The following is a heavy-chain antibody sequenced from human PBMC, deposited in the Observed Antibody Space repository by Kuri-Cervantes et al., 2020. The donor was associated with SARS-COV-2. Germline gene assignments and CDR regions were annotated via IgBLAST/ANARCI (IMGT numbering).Heavy chain of an antibody. Sequence: LRLSCAVSGGSISSGGYSWSWIRQPPGKGLEWIGYIYHSGSTYYNPSLKSRVTISVDTSKNQFSLKLSSVTAADTAVYYCASLMITIFGVVIPDDAFDIWGQGTMVTVSS. J-gene: IGHJ3*02. D-gene: IGHD3-3*01. CDR3: ASLMITIFGVVIPDDAFDI. CDR1: GGSISSGGYS. CDR2: IYHSGST. V-gene: IGHV4-30-2*01.